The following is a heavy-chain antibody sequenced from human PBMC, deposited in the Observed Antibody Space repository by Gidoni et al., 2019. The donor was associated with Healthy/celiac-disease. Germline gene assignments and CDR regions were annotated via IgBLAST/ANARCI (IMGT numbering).Heavy chain of an antibody. V-gene: IGHV3-21*01. D-gene: IGHD2-21*02. J-gene: IGHJ3*02. CDR1: GFTFSSYS. Sequence: EVQLVASGGGLVKPGGSLRLSCAASGFTFSSYSLNWVRQAPGKGLEWVSSISSSSSYIYYADSVKGRFTISRDNAKNSLYLQMNSLRAEDTAVYYCARDPYCGGDCYSDAFDIWGQGTMVTVSS. CDR3: ARDPYCGGDCYSDAFDI. CDR2: ISSSSSYI.